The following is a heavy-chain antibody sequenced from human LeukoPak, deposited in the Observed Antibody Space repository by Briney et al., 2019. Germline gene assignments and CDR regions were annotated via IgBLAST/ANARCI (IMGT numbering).Heavy chain of an antibody. CDR1: GFTVSSNY. V-gene: IGHV3-53*04. CDR3: ARSLGYGPDYYYYYGMDI. J-gene: IGHJ6*02. D-gene: IGHD2-15*01. Sequence: GGSLRLSCAASGFTVSSNYMIWVRQAPGKGLEWVSGIYSGGRTYYADSVKGRFTISRNNSKNTLYLQMNSLSAEDTAVYYCARSLGYGPDYYYYYGMDIWGQGTTVTVSS. CDR2: IYSGGRT.